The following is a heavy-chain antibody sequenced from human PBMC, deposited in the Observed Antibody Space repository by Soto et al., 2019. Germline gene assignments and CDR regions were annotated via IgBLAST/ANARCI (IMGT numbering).Heavy chain of an antibody. V-gene: IGHV3-7*04. J-gene: IGHJ4*02. CDR2: INPDESKK. CDR1: EFTFGIYW. D-gene: IGHD1-1*01. Sequence: PGGSLRLSCAASEFTFGIYWMSWVRQAPGKGLEWVANINPDESKKYYVDSVKGRFTISRDNAKNSLYLQMSSLRAEDTAVYYCARAGTMGSVDYWGQGTLVTVSS. CDR3: ARAGTMGSVDY.